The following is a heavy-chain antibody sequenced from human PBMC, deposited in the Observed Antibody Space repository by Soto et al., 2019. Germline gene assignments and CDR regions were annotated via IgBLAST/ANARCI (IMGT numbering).Heavy chain of an antibody. Sequence: PGGSLRLSCAASGITISNYPMSWVRQAPGKGLDWVSGISGSGDRTYYADSAKGRFTISKDISRNSLSLQLDSLGVEDTAVYFFLKYYGDEPSTSPHWGQGPWVTVS. CDR3: LKYYGDEPSTSPH. V-gene: IGHV3-23*01. CDR2: ISGSGDRT. J-gene: IGHJ1*01. D-gene: IGHD4-17*01. CDR1: GITISNYP.